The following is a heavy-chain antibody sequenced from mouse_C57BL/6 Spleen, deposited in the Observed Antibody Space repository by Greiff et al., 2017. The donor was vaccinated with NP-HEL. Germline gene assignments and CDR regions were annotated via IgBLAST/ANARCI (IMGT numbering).Heavy chain of an antibody. J-gene: IGHJ3*01. V-gene: IGHV1-55*01. Sequence: QVQLQQPGAELVKPGASVKMSCKASGYTFTSYWITWVKQRPGQGLEWIGDIYPGSGSTNYNEKFKSKATLTVDKSSSTAYMQLSSLTSEDSAVYYCAGGSSLFAYWGQGTLVTVSA. CDR1: GYTFTSYW. CDR3: AGGSSLFAY. CDR2: IYPGSGST. D-gene: IGHD1-1*01.